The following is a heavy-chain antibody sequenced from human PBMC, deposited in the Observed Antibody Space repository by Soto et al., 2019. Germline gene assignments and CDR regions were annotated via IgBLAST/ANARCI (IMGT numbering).Heavy chain of an antibody. J-gene: IGHJ4*02. Sequence: SETLSLTCTVSGRSISSGDYYWSWIRQPPGKGLEWIGYISYSGITYYNPSLESRVTISVDTSKNQFSLKLSSVTAADTAVYYCARASGDSSGYSFDYWGQGTLVTVSS. CDR1: GRSISSGDYY. CDR3: ARASGDSSGYSFDY. CDR2: ISYSGIT. V-gene: IGHV4-30-4*01. D-gene: IGHD3-22*01.